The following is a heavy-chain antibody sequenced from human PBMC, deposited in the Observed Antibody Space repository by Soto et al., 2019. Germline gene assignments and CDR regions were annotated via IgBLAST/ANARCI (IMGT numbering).Heavy chain of an antibody. CDR2: IAASTEGRA. J-gene: IGHJ4*03. Sequence: SRRLSCATAGLFFKSYKMHCDRQATGKWLEWVSSIAASTEGRAYYDDSVKGRFTISRDNAQTSWSLQIDNMRLEDTVRYYCTRGPVYAAFDCSGQCDYWGHGTLVTVSS. V-gene: IGHV3-48*03. D-gene: IGHD2-15*01. CDR3: TRGPVYAAFDCSGQCDY. CDR1: GLFFKSYK.